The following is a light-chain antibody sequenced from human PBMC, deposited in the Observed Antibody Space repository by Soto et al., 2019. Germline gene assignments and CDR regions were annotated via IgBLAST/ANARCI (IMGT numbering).Light chain of an antibody. V-gene: IGLV2-14*01. CDR3: SSYTGSRTRV. Sequence: QSALTQPASVSGSPGQSITISCTRSSSDFGGYNYDSWYQHHPGKAPKLVIYDVSNRPSGVSNRFSGSKSGNTASLTISGLQAEDEGHYCCSSYTGSRTRVFGTGTKVTV. CDR1: SSDFGGYNY. J-gene: IGLJ1*01. CDR2: DVS.